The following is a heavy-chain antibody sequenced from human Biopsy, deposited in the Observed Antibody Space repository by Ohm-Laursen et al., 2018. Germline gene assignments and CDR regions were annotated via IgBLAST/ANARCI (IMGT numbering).Heavy chain of an antibody. J-gene: IGHJ4*02. V-gene: IGHV4-59*01. CDR3: AREAAIIDPRTRAFDY. D-gene: IGHD6-25*01. CDR2: LYNTGGT. CDR1: GGSISSYQ. Sequence: SETLSLTCPVSGGSISSYQGTRIRQPPGKGLEWIGYLYNTGGTNYNPSLKSRVTISVDTSKNQFSLKLRSVTAADTAVYYCAREAAIIDPRTRAFDYWGQGTLVTISS.